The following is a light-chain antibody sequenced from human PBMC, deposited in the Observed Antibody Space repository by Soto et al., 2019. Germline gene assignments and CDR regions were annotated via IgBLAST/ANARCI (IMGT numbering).Light chain of an antibody. V-gene: IGLV6-57*04. CDR1: GGSIASNY. J-gene: IGLJ2*01. CDR3: QSYDSSNQV. CDR2: EDN. Sequence: NFMLTQPHSVSESPGKTVTISCTRSGGSIASNYVQWYQQRPGSAPTTVIYEDNQRPSGVPDRFSGSIDSSSNSASLTISGLKTEDEADYYCQSYDSSNQVFGGGTKVTVL.